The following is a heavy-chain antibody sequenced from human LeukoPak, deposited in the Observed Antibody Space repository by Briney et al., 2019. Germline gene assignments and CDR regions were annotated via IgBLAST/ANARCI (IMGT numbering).Heavy chain of an antibody. Sequence: NPGGSLRLSCAASGFTFSSYAMSWVRQAPGKGLEWVSAISGSGGSTYYADSVKGRFTISRDNSKNTLYLQMNSLRAEDTAVYYCAKASLQWLVRYYFDYWGQGTLVTVSS. D-gene: IGHD6-19*01. CDR3: AKASLQWLVRYYFDY. V-gene: IGHV3-23*01. J-gene: IGHJ4*02. CDR1: GFTFSSYA. CDR2: ISGSGGST.